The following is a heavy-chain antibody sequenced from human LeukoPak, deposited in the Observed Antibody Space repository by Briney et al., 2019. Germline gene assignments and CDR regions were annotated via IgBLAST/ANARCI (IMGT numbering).Heavy chain of an antibody. Sequence: PSETLSLTCAVYGGSFSGYYWSWIRQPPGKGLEWIGEINHSGSTNYNPSLKSRVTISVDTSKNQFSLKLSSVTAADTAVYYCARVGELTGDQRRGYYFVYWGQGTLVTVSS. CDR1: GGSFSGYY. D-gene: IGHD7-27*01. J-gene: IGHJ4*02. CDR3: ARVGELTGDQRRGYYFVY. V-gene: IGHV4-34*01. CDR2: INHSGST.